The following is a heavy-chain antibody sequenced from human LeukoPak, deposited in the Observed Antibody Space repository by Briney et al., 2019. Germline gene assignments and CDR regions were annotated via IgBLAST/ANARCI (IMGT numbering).Heavy chain of an antibody. CDR2: INPSGGST. V-gene: IGHV1-46*01. J-gene: IGHJ3*02. CDR1: GYTFTSYY. Sequence: ASVKVSCKASGYTFTSYYMHWVRQAPGQGLEWMGIINPSGGSTSYAQKFQGRVTLTRDMSTSTAYMELSSLRSEDTAVYYCARGLEMATTSGAFDIWGQGTMVTVSS. D-gene: IGHD5-24*01. CDR3: ARGLEMATTSGAFDI.